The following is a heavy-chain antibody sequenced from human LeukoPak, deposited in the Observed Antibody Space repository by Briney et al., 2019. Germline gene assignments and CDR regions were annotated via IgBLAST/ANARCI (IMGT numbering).Heavy chain of an antibody. D-gene: IGHD6-6*01. J-gene: IGHJ4*02. CDR3: AKRVHYDSSSVYFDY. CDR1: GFIFSNYG. CDR2: ITDTSRNT. Sequence: PGGSLRLSCAASGFIFSNYGMNWVRQAPGKGLEGISSITDTSRNTYYADSVKGRFTISRDNSKNTLFLQMDSLRADDTAVYFCAKRVHYDSSSVYFDYWGQGTLVTVSS. V-gene: IGHV3-23*01.